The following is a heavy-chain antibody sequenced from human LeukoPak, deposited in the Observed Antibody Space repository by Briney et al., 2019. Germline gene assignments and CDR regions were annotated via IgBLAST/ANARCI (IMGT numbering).Heavy chain of an antibody. V-gene: IGHV4-34*01. Sequence: SETLSLTCAVYGGSFSGYYWSWIRQPPGKGLEWIGEINHSGSTNYNPSLKSRVTISVDTSKNQFSLKLSSVTAADTAVYYCARGNILLWFGELSIRGVHFDYWGQGTLVTVSS. CDR2: INHSGST. D-gene: IGHD3-10*01. J-gene: IGHJ4*02. CDR1: GGSFSGYY. CDR3: ARGNILLWFGELSIRGVHFDY.